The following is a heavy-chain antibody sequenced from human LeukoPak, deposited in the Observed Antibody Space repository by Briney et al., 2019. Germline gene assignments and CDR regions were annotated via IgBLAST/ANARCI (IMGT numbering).Heavy chain of an antibody. V-gene: IGHV4-31*03. CDR3: ARSNYYDSSGYYDY. Sequence: PSETLSLTCTVSGGSISSGGYYWSWIRQHPGKGLEWIGYIYYSGSTYYNSSLKSRVTISVDTSKNQFSLKLSSVTAADTAVYYCARSNYYDSSGYYDYWGQGTLVTVSS. CDR2: IYYSGST. D-gene: IGHD3-22*01. J-gene: IGHJ4*02. CDR1: GGSISSGGYY.